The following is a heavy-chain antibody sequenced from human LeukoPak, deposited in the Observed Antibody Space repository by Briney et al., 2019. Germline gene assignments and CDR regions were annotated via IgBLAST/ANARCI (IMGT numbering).Heavy chain of an antibody. CDR3: SREPAFDL. J-gene: IGHJ3*01. CDR2: ISSDGTNQ. Sequence: GGSLRLSCAASEFTLSTYAMHWVRQAPGKGPEWVAVISSDGTNQYYADSVRGRFTISRDNSKNTLYLQMSSLSTEDTAVYCCSREPAFDLWGQGTMVTVSS. CDR1: EFTLSTYA. V-gene: IGHV3-30-3*01.